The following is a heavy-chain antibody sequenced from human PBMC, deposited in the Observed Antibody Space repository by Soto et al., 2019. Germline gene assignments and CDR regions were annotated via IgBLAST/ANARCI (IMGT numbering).Heavy chain of an antibody. D-gene: IGHD1-7*01. Sequence: SETLSLTCAVYGVSFSGYYWSWIRQPPGRGLEWIGEIDHTGNTNYNPSLKSRITISVDTSNNQLSLELSSATAADTAVYYCARDRQAGTTVYFDNWGQGTLVTVSS. CDR1: GVSFSGYY. V-gene: IGHV4-34*01. CDR3: ARDRQAGTTVYFDN. J-gene: IGHJ4*02. CDR2: IDHTGNT.